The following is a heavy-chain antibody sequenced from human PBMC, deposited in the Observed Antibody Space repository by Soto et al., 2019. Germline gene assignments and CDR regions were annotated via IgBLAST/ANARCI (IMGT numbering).Heavy chain of an antibody. CDR3: ARHSGDSYYYGVDV. CDR1: GGSISSYH. Sequence: QVQLQESGPGLVKPSETLSLTCTVSGGSISSYHWSWIRQPPGKELDWIGYIYYSGSTNHNPPLKSRATISVDTSKHQFSLKLSSVTAADTAVYYCARHSGDSYYYGVDVWGQGTTVTVSS. CDR2: IYYSGST. V-gene: IGHV4-59*08. J-gene: IGHJ6*02. D-gene: IGHD4-17*01.